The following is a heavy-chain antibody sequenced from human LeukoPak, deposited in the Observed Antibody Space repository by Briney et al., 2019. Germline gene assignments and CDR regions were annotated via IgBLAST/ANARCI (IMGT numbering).Heavy chain of an antibody. Sequence: GGSLRLSCTASGFTFSSYWMHWVRQAPGKGLVWVSRINSDGSSTSYADSVKGRFTMSRDNAKNTLHLQMNSLRAEDTAVYYCARERVGASMDVWGQGTTVTVSS. CDR2: INSDGSST. V-gene: IGHV3-74*01. J-gene: IGHJ6*02. CDR1: GFTFSSYW. D-gene: IGHD1-26*01. CDR3: ARERVGASMDV.